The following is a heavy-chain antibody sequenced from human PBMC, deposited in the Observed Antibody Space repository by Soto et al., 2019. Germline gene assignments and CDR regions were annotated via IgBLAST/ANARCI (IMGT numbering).Heavy chain of an antibody. J-gene: IGHJ4*02. CDR3: AKDRADDDSSGYYSPGFDY. CDR1: GFTFSSYA. D-gene: IGHD3-22*01. V-gene: IGHV3-23*01. CDR2: ISGSGGST. Sequence: GGSLRLSCAASGFTFSSYAMSWVRQAPGKGLEWVSAISGSGGSTYYADSVKGRFTISRDNSKNTLYLQMNSLRAEDTAVYYCAKDRADDDSSGYYSPGFDYWGQGTLVTVS.